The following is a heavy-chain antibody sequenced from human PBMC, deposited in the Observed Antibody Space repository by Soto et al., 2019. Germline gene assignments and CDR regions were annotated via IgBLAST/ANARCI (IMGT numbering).Heavy chain of an antibody. Sequence: QVQLVQSGAEVKKPGASVKVSCKASGYTFTSFAMHWVRQAPGQRLEWMAWINTGNGNRKYSQQFQGRVTITRDTSASTAYMELSSLRSEDTAVYYCARESTHARKDFDYWGQGTLVTVSS. CDR1: GYTFTSFA. CDR2: INTGNGNR. J-gene: IGHJ4*02. D-gene: IGHD2-2*01. CDR3: ARESTHARKDFDY. V-gene: IGHV1-3*04.